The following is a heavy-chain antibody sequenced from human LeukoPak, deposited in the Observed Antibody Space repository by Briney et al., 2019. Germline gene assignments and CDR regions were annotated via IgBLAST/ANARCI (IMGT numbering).Heavy chain of an antibody. D-gene: IGHD3-10*01. CDR3: AREYYGSGSYTYYMDV. CDR1: GFTFSSYA. CDR2: ISYDGSNK. V-gene: IGHV3-30-3*01. J-gene: IGHJ6*03. Sequence: GGSLRLSCAASGFTFSSYAMHWVRQAPGKGLEWVAVISYDGSNKYYADSVKGRFTISRDNSKNTLYLQMNSLRAEDTAVYYCAREYYGSGSYTYYMDVWGKGTTVTVSS.